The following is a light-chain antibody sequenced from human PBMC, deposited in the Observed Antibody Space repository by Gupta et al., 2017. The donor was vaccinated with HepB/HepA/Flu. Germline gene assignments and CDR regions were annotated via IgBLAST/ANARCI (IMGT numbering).Light chain of an antibody. CDR1: SSDVGGYNY. CDR2: DFS. J-gene: IGLJ2*01. V-gene: IGLV2-14*01. CDR3: SSYTSSSTLNVV. Sequence: QSALTQPASVSGSPGQSITISCTGTSSDVGGYNYVSWYQQHPGKAPNLMIFDFSNRPSGVSHRFSGSNSGNTASLTISRLQAEDEADYYCSSYTSSSTLNVVFGGGTKLTVL.